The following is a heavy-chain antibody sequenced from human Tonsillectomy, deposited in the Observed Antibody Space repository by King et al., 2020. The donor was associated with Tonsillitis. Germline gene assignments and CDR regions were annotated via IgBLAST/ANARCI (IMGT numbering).Heavy chain of an antibody. CDR1: VGSFCGYY. CDR2: IYNIVST. J-gene: IGHJ5*02. V-gene: IGHV4-34*01. Sequence: VQLQQWGAGLLKPSETLSLTCAVYVGSFCGYYWSWIRQPPGKGREWIGEIYNIVSTKYKPLLKSRVTISVETSKNQFSLKLRSVTAADTAVYYCARGGLMVVVSATNWFDPWGQGTPVTVSS. D-gene: IGHD2-15*01. CDR3: ARGGLMVVVSATNWFDP.